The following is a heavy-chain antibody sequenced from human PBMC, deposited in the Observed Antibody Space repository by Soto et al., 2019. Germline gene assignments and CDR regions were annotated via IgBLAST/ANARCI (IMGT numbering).Heavy chain of an antibody. CDR2: ISSSSSYI. V-gene: IGHV3-21*01. D-gene: IGHD5-12*01. J-gene: IGHJ4*02. CDR3: ARTRDGYNRLFDY. CDR1: GFTFSSYS. Sequence: PVGSLRLSCAASGFTFSSYSMNWVRQAPGKGLEWVSSISSSSSYIYYADSAKGRFTISRDNAKNSLYLQMNSLRAEDTAVYYCARTRDGYNRLFDYWGQGTLVTVSS.